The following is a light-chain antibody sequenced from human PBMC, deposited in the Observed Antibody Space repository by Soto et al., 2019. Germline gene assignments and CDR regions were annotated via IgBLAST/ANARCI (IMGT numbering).Light chain of an antibody. CDR1: QGINNY. J-gene: IGKJ4*01. CDR3: LHHNSFPLA. Sequence: DIQMTQSPSAMSASVGDRVTITCRASQGINNYLVWFQQKPGKVPKRLISAASSLQGGVPSRFSGSGFGTEFTLTISNLQPEDFATYYCLHHNSFPLAFGGGTKGDIK. V-gene: IGKV1-17*03. CDR2: AAS.